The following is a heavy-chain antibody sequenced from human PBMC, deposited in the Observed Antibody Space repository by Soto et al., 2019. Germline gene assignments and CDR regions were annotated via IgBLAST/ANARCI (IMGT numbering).Heavy chain of an antibody. D-gene: IGHD2-8*01. CDR1: GLTVSRNY. J-gene: IGHJ4*02. Sequence: EVQLAESGGGLVQPGGSWRPSCAASGLTVSRNYMSWVRQAPGKGLEWVSVIYNAGSTNYADSVKGRFTISRDNSKNTLYLQMNSLRVEDTAVYYCATLGDGYWGQGTLVTVSS. V-gene: IGHV3-66*01. CDR3: ATLGDGY. CDR2: IYNAGST.